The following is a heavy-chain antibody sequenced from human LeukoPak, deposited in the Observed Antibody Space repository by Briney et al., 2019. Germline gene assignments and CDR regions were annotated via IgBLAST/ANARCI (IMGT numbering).Heavy chain of an antibody. CDR2: IYSRGDT. Sequence: GGSLRLSCAVSEFIVSINYMTWVRQAPGKGLEWVSLIYSRGDTKYADSVKGRFTISRDNSKNTLYLQMGSLRPEDMAIYYCARGGSTIFGALFDYWGQGALVTVSS. D-gene: IGHD3-3*01. V-gene: IGHV3-53*05. CDR3: ARGGSTIFGALFDY. J-gene: IGHJ4*02. CDR1: EFIVSINY.